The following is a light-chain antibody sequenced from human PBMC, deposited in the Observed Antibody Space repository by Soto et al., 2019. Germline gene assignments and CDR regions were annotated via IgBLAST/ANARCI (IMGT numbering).Light chain of an antibody. Sequence: QSALTQPPSASGSPGQSVTISCTGTSSDVGGYKYVSWYQQHPGKAPKLLIYEVSKRPSGVPDPFSGSKSGNTASLTVSGLQAADEADYYCSSYAGSDNWVFGGGTKLTVL. V-gene: IGLV2-8*01. J-gene: IGLJ3*02. CDR2: EVS. CDR1: SSDVGGYKY. CDR3: SSYAGSDNWV.